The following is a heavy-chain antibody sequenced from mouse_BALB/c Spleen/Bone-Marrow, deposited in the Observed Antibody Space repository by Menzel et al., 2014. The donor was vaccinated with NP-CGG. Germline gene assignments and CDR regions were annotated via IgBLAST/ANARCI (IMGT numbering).Heavy chain of an antibody. CDR2: ISYDGSN. J-gene: IGHJ4*01. Sequence: VQLQQSGPGLVKPSQSLSLTCSLTGYSITSGYYWNWIRQFPGNKLEWMGYISYDGSNSYNPSLKNRISITRDTSKNQFPLKLNSVTTDDTATYYCAYYYYAMDYWGQGTSVTVSS. V-gene: IGHV3-6*02. CDR3: AYYYYAMDY. CDR1: GYSITSGYY.